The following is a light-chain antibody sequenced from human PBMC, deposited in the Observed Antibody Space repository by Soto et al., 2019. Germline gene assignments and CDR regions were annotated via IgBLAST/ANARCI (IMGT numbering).Light chain of an antibody. Sequence: EIVLTQSPDTQSLSPGERATLSRRASQSLSSYYLAWYQQKPGQAPRLLIYGASNRATGIPDRFSGSGSGTDFTLTISRLEPEDFAVYWCQQYYTSPLTFGGGTEVEIK. V-gene: IGKV3-20*01. CDR2: GAS. CDR3: QQYYTSPLT. CDR1: QSLSSYY. J-gene: IGKJ4*01.